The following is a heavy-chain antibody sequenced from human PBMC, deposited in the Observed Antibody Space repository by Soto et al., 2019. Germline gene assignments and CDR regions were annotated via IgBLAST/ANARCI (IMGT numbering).Heavy chain of an antibody. CDR2: MSHGGST. Sequence: PSEILSLTCAVYGGSFSGYYWSWIRQPPGRDLEWLGDMSHGGSTNYNPSLKSRVTILLDKSKNQFSLSLSFVTAADTATYYCARSFGWYAVDSWGQGILVPVSS. CDR3: ARSFGWYAVDS. J-gene: IGHJ4*02. V-gene: IGHV4-34*01. D-gene: IGHD6-19*01. CDR1: GGSFSGYY.